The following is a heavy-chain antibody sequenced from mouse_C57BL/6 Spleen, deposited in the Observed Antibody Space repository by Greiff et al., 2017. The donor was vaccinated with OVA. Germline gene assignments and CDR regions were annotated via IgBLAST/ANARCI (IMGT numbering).Heavy chain of an antibody. CDR2: IDPANGNT. D-gene: IGHD2-4*01. V-gene: IGHV14-3*01. Sequence: EVQLQQSVAELVRPGASVKLSCTASGFNIKNTYMHWVKQRPEQGLEWIGRIDPANGNTKYAPKFQGKATITVDTSSTTAYLQLSSLISEDTAIFYCARGSMITYYAMDYWGQGTSVTVSS. CDR1: GFNIKNTY. J-gene: IGHJ4*01. CDR3: ARGSMITYYAMDY.